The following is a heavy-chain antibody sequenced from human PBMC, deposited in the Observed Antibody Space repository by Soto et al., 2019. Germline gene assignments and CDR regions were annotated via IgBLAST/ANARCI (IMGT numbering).Heavy chain of an antibody. V-gene: IGHV1-3*01. D-gene: IGHD6-19*01. Sequence: QVQLGQSGAEVKKPGASVKVSCKASGYTFTSYAMHWVRQAPGQRLEWMGWINAGNGNTKYSQKFQGRVTITRDTSASTAYMELSSLRSEDTAVYYCARAWRSSGIGYFDYWGQGTLVTVSS. CDR3: ARAWRSSGIGYFDY. J-gene: IGHJ4*02. CDR1: GYTFTSYA. CDR2: INAGNGNT.